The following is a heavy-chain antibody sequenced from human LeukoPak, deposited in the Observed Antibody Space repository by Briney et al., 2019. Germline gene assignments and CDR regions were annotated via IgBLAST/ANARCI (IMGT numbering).Heavy chain of an antibody. CDR3: ARASFQRWLQLGGD. Sequence: GGSLRLSCAASGFTFSSYNMNWVRQAPGKGLEWLSYICSSSGTIYYADSVKGRFTISRDNAKNSLYLQMNSLRDEDTAVYYCARASFQRWLQLGGDWGQGTLVTVSS. CDR1: GFTFSSYN. V-gene: IGHV3-48*02. J-gene: IGHJ4*02. D-gene: IGHD5-24*01. CDR2: ICSSSGTI.